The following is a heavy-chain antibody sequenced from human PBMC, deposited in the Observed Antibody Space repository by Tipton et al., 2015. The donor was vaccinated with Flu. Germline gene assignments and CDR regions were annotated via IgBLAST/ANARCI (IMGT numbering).Heavy chain of an antibody. Sequence: QLVQSGAEVKKPGASVKVSCKASGYTFSSYGVSWVRQAPGQGLEWMGWIGAYNGNTNFAQKLQGRVTMTTGTSTSTAYMELTSLRSDDTAVYYCARDSGGALAGMDYWGQGTLVTVSS. CDR1: GYTFSSYG. D-gene: IGHD6-19*01. CDR3: ARDSGGALAGMDY. V-gene: IGHV1-18*01. J-gene: IGHJ4*02. CDR2: IGAYNGNT.